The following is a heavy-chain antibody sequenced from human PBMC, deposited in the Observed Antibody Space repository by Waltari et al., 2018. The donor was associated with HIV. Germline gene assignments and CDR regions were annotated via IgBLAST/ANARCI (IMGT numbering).Heavy chain of an antibody. CDR2: IYYSGST. D-gene: IGHD6-13*01. J-gene: IGHJ6*02. CDR3: ARVKQQLARSYYYYYGMDV. V-gene: IGHV4-59*01. Sequence: QVQLQAAGPGLVTPSETLSLTCTVSGGSISSYYWSWIRQPRGKGLEWIGYIYYSGSTNYNPSLKSRVTISVDTSKNQFALKLSSVTAADTAVYYCARVKQQLARSYYYYYGMDVWGQGTTVTVSS. CDR1: GGSISSYY.